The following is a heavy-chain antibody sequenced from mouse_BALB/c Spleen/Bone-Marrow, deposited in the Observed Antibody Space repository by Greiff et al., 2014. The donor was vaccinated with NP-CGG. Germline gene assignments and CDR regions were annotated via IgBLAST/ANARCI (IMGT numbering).Heavy chain of an antibody. D-gene: IGHD2-1*01. V-gene: IGHV2-6-4*01. CDR1: GFSLSRYS. CDR3: ARNPPYGNYEDYYAMDY. J-gene: IGHJ4*01. Sequence: VMLVESGPGLVAPSQSLSITCTVSGFSLSRYSVHWVRQPPGKGLEWLGMIWGGGSTDYNSALKSRLSISKDNSKSQVFLKMNSLRTDDTAMYYCARNPPYGNYEDYYAMDYWGQGTSVTVSS. CDR2: IWGGGST.